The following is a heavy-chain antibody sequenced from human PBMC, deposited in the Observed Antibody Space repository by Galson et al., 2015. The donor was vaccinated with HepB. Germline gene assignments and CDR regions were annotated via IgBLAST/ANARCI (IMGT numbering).Heavy chain of an antibody. CDR3: ARDFRYCTSTNCPAFYFFDL. CDR2: IKRDGTEK. CDR1: GFTFRNYW. J-gene: IGHJ2*01. Sequence: SLRLSCAASGFTFRNYWMNWVRQAPGKGLERVANIKRDGTEKFYVDSAKGRSTISRDNAKNSLYLQMNSLRAEDTAVYSCARDFRYCTSTNCPAFYFFDLWGRGTLVTVSS. D-gene: IGHD2-2*01. V-gene: IGHV3-7*01.